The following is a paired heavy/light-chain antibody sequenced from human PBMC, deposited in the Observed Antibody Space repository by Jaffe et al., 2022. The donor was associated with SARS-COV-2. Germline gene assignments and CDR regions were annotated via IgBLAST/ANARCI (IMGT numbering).Light chain of an antibody. V-gene: IGKV1-39*01. Sequence: DIQMTQSPSSLSASVGDRVTITCRASQSISSYLNWYQQKPGKAPKLLIYAASSLQSGVPSRFSGSGSGTDFTLTISSLQPEDFATYYCQQSYSTPSWTFGQGTKVEIK. CDR1: QSISSY. J-gene: IGKJ1*01. CDR3: QQSYSTPSWT. CDR2: AAS.
Heavy chain of an antibody. CDR3: ARTIWNDDAGGLDY. V-gene: IGHV3-11*01. D-gene: IGHD1-1*01. Sequence: QVQLVESGGGLVKPGGSLRLSCAASGFTFSDYYMSWIRQAPGKGLEWVSYISSSGSTIYYADSVKGRFTISRDNAKNSLYLQMNSLRAEDTAVYYCARTIWNDDAGGLDYWGQGTLVTVSS. CDR1: GFTFSDYY. CDR2: ISSSGSTI. J-gene: IGHJ4*02.